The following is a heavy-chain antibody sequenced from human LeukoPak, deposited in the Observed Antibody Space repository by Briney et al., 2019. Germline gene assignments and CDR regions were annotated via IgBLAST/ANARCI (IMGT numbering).Heavy chain of an antibody. Sequence: GGSLRLSCAASGFTFSSYSMNWGRQAPGKGLEWVSSISSSSSYIYYADSVKGRFTISRDNAKNSLYLQMNSLRAEDTAVYCCARVPRVFYSSGWGYFDYWGQGTLVTVSS. V-gene: IGHV3-21*01. CDR1: GFTFSSYS. D-gene: IGHD6-19*01. CDR2: ISSSSSYI. CDR3: ARVPRVFYSSGWGYFDY. J-gene: IGHJ4*02.